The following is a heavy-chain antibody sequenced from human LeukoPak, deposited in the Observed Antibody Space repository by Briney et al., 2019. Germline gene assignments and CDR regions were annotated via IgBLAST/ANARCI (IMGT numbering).Heavy chain of an antibody. J-gene: IGHJ4*02. Sequence: GGSLRLSCSASGLTFSSYVMNWVRQAPGKGLEWVSYISSSGSTIYYADSVKGRFTISRDNAKNSLYLRMNSLRAEDTAVYDCASKLYDILSHWGQGTLVTVSS. CDR3: ASKLYDILSH. CDR1: GLTFSSYV. V-gene: IGHV3-48*03. D-gene: IGHD3-9*01. CDR2: ISSSGSTI.